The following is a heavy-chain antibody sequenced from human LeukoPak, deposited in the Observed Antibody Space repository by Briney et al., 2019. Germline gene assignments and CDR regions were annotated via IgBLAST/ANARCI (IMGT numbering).Heavy chain of an antibody. CDR2: ITSDGSST. CDR3: ARDDYSGNWYFDL. V-gene: IGHV3-74*01. D-gene: IGHD4-11*01. Sequence: QPGGSLRLSCEASGFNFSTYWMHWVRQAPGKGLVWVSRITSDGSSTRYADSVKGRFTISRDNAKNTLYLQMNSLRAEDTAVYYCARDDYSGNWYFDLWGRGTLVTVSS. J-gene: IGHJ2*01. CDR1: GFNFSTYW.